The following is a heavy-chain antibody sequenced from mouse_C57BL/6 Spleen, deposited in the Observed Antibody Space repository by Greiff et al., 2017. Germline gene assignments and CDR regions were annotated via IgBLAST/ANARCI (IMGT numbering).Heavy chain of an antibody. CDR1: GYTFTSYW. V-gene: IGHV1-52*01. J-gene: IGHJ2*01. D-gene: IGHD1-1*01. CDR3: ARGDYGSSYDFDY. Sequence: QVQLQQPGAELVRPGSSVKLSCKASGYTFTSYWMHWVKQRPIQGLEWIGNIDPSDSETHYNQKFKDKATLTVDKSSSTAYMQLSSLTSEDSAVYYCARGDYGSSYDFDYWGQGTTLTVSS. CDR2: IDPSDSET.